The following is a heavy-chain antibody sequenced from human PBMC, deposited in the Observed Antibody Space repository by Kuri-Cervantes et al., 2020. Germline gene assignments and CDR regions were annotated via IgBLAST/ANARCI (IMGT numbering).Heavy chain of an antibody. CDR3: ARIGYSSSSLDY. Sequence: GGSLRLSCAASGFTFSSYGMHWVRQAPGKGLEWVAVIWYDGSNKYYADSVKGRFTISRDNAKNSLYLQMNSLRAEDTAIFYCARIGYSSSSLDYWGQGSLGTVSS. V-gene: IGHV3-33*01. J-gene: IGHJ4*02. CDR2: IWYDGSNK. D-gene: IGHD6-6*01. CDR1: GFTFSSYG.